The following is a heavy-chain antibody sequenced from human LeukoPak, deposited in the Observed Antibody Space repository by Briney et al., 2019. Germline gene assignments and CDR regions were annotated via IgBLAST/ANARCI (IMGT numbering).Heavy chain of an antibody. Sequence: GGSLRLSCAASGFTFSTYSMNWVRQAPGKGLEWVSYISSSSSTIYYADSVKGRFTISRDNAKNSLYLQMNSLRAEDTAVYYCAGGSTYYDSSGQVPFDYWGQGTLVTVSS. CDR2: ISSSSSTI. CDR3: AGGSTYYDSSGQVPFDY. J-gene: IGHJ4*02. V-gene: IGHV3-48*01. CDR1: GFTFSTYS. D-gene: IGHD3-22*01.